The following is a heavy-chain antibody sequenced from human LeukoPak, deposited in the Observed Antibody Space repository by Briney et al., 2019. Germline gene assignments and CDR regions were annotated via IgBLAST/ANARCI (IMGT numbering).Heavy chain of an antibody. CDR3: AKVFGVLPRAFDI. J-gene: IGHJ3*02. Sequence: GGSLRLSCAASGFTFSSYAMSWVRQAPGKGLEWVSAISGSGGSTYYADSVNGRFTISRDNSKNTLYLQMNSLRAEDTAVYYCAKVFGVLPRAFDIWGQGTMVTVSS. D-gene: IGHD3-10*01. V-gene: IGHV3-23*01. CDR2: ISGSGGST. CDR1: GFTFSSYA.